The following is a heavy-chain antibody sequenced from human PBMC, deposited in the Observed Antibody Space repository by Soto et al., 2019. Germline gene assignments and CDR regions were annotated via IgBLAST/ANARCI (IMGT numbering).Heavy chain of an antibody. CDR2: MKPNSGNT. V-gene: IGHV1-8*02. Sequence: ASVKVSCKASGYTFTSYDINWVRQATGQGLEWMGWMKPNSGNTGYAQKFQGRVTMTRNTSISTAYMELSRLRSEATAVDYCARMGHSSSRYSAFDIWGQGTMVTVSS. CDR1: GYTFTSYD. J-gene: IGHJ3*02. D-gene: IGHD6-13*01. CDR3: ARMGHSSSRYSAFDI.